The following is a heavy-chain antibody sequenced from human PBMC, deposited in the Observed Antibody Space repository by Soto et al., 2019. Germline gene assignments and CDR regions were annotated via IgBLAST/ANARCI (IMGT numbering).Heavy chain of an antibody. J-gene: IGHJ3*02. Sequence: GGSLRLSCAASGFTFSSYGMYWVRQAPGKGLEWVAVIWYDGSNKYYADSVKGRFTISRDNSKNTLYLQMNSLRAEDTAVYYCARDRSSSLDAFDIWGQGTMVTVSS. CDR3: ARDRSSSLDAFDI. CDR1: GFTFSSYG. V-gene: IGHV3-33*01. CDR2: IWYDGSNK. D-gene: IGHD2-2*01.